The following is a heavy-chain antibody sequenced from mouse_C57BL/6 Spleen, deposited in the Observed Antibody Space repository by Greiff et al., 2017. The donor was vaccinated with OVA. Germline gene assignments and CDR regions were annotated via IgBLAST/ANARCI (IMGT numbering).Heavy chain of an antibody. J-gene: IGHJ2*01. V-gene: IGHV1-54*01. CDR3: ARRGDGYSLFDY. Sequence: QVQLQQSGAELVRPGTSVKVSCKASGYAFTNYLIEWVKQRPGQGLEWIGVINPGSGGTNYNEKFKGKATLTADKSSSTAYMQLSSLTSEDSAVYFCARRGDGYSLFDYWGQGTTLTVSS. D-gene: IGHD2-3*01. CDR1: GYAFTNYL. CDR2: INPGSGGT.